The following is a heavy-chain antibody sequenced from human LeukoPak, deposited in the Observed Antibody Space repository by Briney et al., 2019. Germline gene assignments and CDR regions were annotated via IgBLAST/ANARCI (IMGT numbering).Heavy chain of an antibody. Sequence: PGESLRLSCAASGFTVSTKYMTWVRQAPGKGLEWVSLIYSGGSTYYADSVKGRFTISRDNSKNTLYLQMNSLRAEDTAVYYCARVRWLRSFAFDIWGQGTMVTVSS. J-gene: IGHJ3*02. D-gene: IGHD5-12*01. CDR2: IYSGGST. V-gene: IGHV3-66*01. CDR1: GFTVSTKY. CDR3: ARVRWLRSFAFDI.